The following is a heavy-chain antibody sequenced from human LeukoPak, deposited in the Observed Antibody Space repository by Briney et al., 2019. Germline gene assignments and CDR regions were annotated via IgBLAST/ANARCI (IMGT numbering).Heavy chain of an antibody. CDR3: ANHFACGSTTCPSFDD. V-gene: IGHV3-11*04. CDR1: GFTFSDYY. CDR2: ISSSGSTI. Sequence: GGSLRLSCAASGFTFSDYYMSWIRQAPGKGLEWVSYISSSGSTIYYADSVKGRFTISRDNAKNSLSLQMNNLRVEDTAVYYCANHFACGSTTCPSFDDWGQGTLVTVSS. D-gene: IGHD2-2*01. J-gene: IGHJ4*02.